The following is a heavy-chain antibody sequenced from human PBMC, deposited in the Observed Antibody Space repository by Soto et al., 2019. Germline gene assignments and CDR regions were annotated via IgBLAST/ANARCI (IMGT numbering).Heavy chain of an antibody. CDR1: GFTFSSYA. V-gene: IGHV3-23*01. CDR3: AKSGGTSYIGYDWGPPPNNNYYYYMDV. Sequence: PGGSLRLSCAASGFTFSSYAMSWVRQAPGKGLEWVSAISGSGGSTYYADSVKGRFTISRDNSKNTLYLQMNSLRAEDTAVYYCAKSGGTSYIGYDWGPPPNNNYYYYMDVWGKGPRSPSP. J-gene: IGHJ6*03. CDR2: ISGSGGST. D-gene: IGHD5-12*01.